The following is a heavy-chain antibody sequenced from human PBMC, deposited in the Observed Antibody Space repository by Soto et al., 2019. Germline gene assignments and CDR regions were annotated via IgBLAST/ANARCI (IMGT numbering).Heavy chain of an antibody. J-gene: IGHJ5*02. CDR1: GYSFTSYW. V-gene: IGHV5-10-1*01. CDR3: ARPYDHYDSSGYNT. Sequence: PGESLKISCKGSGYSFTSYWISWVRQMPGKGLEWMGRIDPSGSYTNYSPSFQGHVTISADKSISTAYLQWSSLKASDTAMYYCARPYDHYDSSGYNTWGQGTLVTVSS. CDR2: IDPSGSYT. D-gene: IGHD3-22*01.